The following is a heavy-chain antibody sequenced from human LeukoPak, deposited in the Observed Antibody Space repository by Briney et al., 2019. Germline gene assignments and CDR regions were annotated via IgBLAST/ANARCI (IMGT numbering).Heavy chain of an antibody. CDR1: GGTFSSYA. CDR2: GIPILGIA. V-gene: IGHV1-69*04. J-gene: IGHJ5*02. D-gene: IGHD6-13*01. CDR3: ASNPGYSSSWTHNWFDP. Sequence: ASEKLSCKASGGTFSSYAISWVRQAPGQGLGWMGRGIPILGIANYAQKFQGRATTTANKSTSTAYMELTSLRSEATAVYYCASNPGYSSSWTHNWFDPWGQGTLVTVSS.